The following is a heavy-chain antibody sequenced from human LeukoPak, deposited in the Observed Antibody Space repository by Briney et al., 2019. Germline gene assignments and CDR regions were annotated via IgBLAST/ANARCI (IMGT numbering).Heavy chain of an antibody. CDR2: INPNSGGT. CDR3: AREWDYGNWFDP. V-gene: IGHV1-2*06. CDR1: GYTFTGYY. J-gene: IGHJ5*02. D-gene: IGHD4-17*01. Sequence: ASVKVSCKASGYTFTGYYMHWVRQAPGQGLEWMGRINPNSGGTNYAQKFQGRVTMTRDTSISTAYMELSRLRSDDTAVYYCAREWDYGNWFDPWGQGTLVTVSS.